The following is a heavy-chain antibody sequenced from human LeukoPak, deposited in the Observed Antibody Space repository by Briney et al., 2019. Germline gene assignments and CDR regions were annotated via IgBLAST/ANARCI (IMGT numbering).Heavy chain of an antibody. CDR1: GFTFSDYG. J-gene: IGHJ4*02. CDR3: AKEGSGYSYDDY. V-gene: IGHV3-30*18. D-gene: IGHD5-18*01. Sequence: GGSLRLSCAASGFTFSDYGMHWVRQAPGKGLEWVAVITYDGNDKYYADSVKGRFTISRDNSKNTLYLQMNSLRAEDTAVYYCAKEGSGYSYDDYWGQGTLVTVSS. CDR2: ITYDGNDK.